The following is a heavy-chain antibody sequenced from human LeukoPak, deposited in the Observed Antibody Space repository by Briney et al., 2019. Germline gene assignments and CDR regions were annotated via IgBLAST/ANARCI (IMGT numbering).Heavy chain of an antibody. J-gene: IGHJ4*02. CDR1: GGSISSYY. Sequence: SETLSLTXTVSGGSISSYYWSWIRQPPGKGLEWIGYIYYSGSTNYNPSLKSRVTISVDTSKNQFSLKLSSVTAADTAVYYCAGGRLRWLQFDYWGQGTLVTVSS. D-gene: IGHD5-24*01. CDR2: IYYSGST. V-gene: IGHV4-59*01. CDR3: AGGRLRWLQFDY.